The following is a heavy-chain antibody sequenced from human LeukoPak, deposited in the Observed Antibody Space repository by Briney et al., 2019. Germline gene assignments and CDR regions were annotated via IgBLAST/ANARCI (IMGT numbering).Heavy chain of an antibody. J-gene: IGHJ4*02. Sequence: AGGSLRLSCAASGFTVSNNYMNWVRQAPGKGLAWVSIIYSGGSTYYADSVKGRFTISRDNSKNTLYLQMNSLRAEDTAIYYCARGYPAFDYWGQGTLVTVSS. D-gene: IGHD5-18*01. CDR2: IYSGGST. CDR3: ARGYPAFDY. V-gene: IGHV3-53*01. CDR1: GFTVSNNY.